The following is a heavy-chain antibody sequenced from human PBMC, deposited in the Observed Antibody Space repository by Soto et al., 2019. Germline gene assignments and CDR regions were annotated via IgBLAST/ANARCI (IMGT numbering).Heavy chain of an antibody. J-gene: IGHJ4*02. D-gene: IGHD1-26*01. CDR3: AKDNWLISGSLNPIRGSYFDY. CDR2: ISYDGSNK. Sequence: QVQLVESGGGVVQPGRSLRLSCAASGFTFSSYGMHWVRQAPGKGLEWVAVISYDGSNKSYADSVKGRFTISRDHSKNTLYLKMNSLRAEDTAVYYCAKDNWLISGSLNPIRGSYFDYWGQGTLVTVSS. V-gene: IGHV3-30*18. CDR1: GFTFSSYG.